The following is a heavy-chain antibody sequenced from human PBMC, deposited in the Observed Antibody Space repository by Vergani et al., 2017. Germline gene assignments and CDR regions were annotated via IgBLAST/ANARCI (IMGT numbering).Heavy chain of an antibody. V-gene: IGHV4-61*01. D-gene: IGHD4-11*01. CDR2: IYYSGST. J-gene: IGHJ4*02. CDR1: GGSVSSGSYY. Sequence: QVQLQESGPGLVKPSETLSLTCTVSGGSVSSGSYYWSWIRQPPGKGLEWIGYIYYSGSTNYNPSLKSRVTISVDTSKNQFSLKLSSVTAADTAVYYCARNDYSNLHLDYWGQGTLVTVSS. CDR3: ARNDYSNLHLDY.